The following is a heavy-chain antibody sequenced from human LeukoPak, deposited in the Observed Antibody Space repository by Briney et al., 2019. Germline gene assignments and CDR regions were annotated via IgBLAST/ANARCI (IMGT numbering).Heavy chain of an antibody. Sequence: PGGSLILSCAASGFTFISYSMNWVRQAPGKGLEWVSYISDSSSAMYYSDSVKGRFTISRDNAKNSLYLQMNSLRAEDTAVYYCAGYCSSVSCRNIDYWGQGTLVTVSS. CDR3: AGYCSSVSCRNIDY. J-gene: IGHJ4*02. V-gene: IGHV3-48*04. CDR1: GFTFISYS. D-gene: IGHD2-2*01. CDR2: ISDSSSAM.